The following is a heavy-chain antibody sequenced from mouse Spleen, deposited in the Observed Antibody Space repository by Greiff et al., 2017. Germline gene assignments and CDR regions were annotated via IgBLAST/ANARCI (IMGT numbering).Heavy chain of an antibody. CDR3: ARWGYRSSLYAMDY. CDR1: GYTFTSYW. CDR2: IDPSDSYT. Sequence: QVQLQQPGAELVKPGASVKLSCKASGYTFTSYWMQWVKQRPGQGLEWIGEIDPSDSYTNYNQKFKGKATLTVDTSSSTAYMQLSSLTSEDSAVYYCARWGYRSSLYAMDYWGQGTSVTVSS. J-gene: IGHJ4*01. V-gene: IGHV1-50*01. D-gene: IGHD2-14*01.